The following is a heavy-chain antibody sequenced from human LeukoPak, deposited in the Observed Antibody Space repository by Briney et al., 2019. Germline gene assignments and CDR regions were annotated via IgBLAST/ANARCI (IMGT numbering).Heavy chain of an antibody. D-gene: IGHD1-1*01. J-gene: IGHJ4*02. Sequence: ASVKVSCKASGGTFSSYAISWVRQAPGQGLEWMGGIIPIFGTANYAQKFQSRVTITADESTSTAYMELSSLRSEDTAVYYCFLELETNYWGQGTLVTVSS. CDR1: GGTFSSYA. CDR2: IIPIFGTA. CDR3: FLELETNY. V-gene: IGHV1-69*13.